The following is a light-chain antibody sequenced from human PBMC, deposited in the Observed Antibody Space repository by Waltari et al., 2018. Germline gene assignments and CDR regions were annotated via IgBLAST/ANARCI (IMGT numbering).Light chain of an antibody. V-gene: IGLV1-44*01. CDR3: ATWDDSLNGRV. J-gene: IGLJ3*02. Sequence: QSVLTQPPSASGTPGQGVTISCSGSCSNIGSNTVSWYQQFPGTAPPLLMHTDTRRPSGVPDRFSGSKSGTSASLAISGLQFEDEAQYFCATWDDSLNGRVFGGGTKVTVL. CDR1: CSNIGSNT. CDR2: TDT.